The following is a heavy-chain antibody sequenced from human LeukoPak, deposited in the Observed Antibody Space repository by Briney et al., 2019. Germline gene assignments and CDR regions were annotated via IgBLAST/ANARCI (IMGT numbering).Heavy chain of an antibody. Sequence: PGGSLRLSCAASGFTFSSYEMNWVRQAPGKGLEWVSYISSSGSTIYYADSVKGRFTISRDNAKNSLYLQMNSLRAEDTAVYYCARDGLRHDYSDLDYWGQGTLVTVSS. D-gene: IGHD4-17*01. V-gene: IGHV3-48*03. J-gene: IGHJ4*02. CDR1: GFTFSSYE. CDR3: ARDGLRHDYSDLDY. CDR2: ISSSGSTI.